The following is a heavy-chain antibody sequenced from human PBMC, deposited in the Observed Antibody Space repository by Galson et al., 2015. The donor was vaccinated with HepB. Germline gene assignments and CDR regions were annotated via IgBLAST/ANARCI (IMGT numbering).Heavy chain of an antibody. J-gene: IGHJ4*02. CDR2: IYPADSDT. D-gene: IGHD2-15*01. CDR1: GYTFINNW. V-gene: IGHV5-51*01. Sequence: QSGAEVKKPGESLKISCKASGYTFINNWIGWVRQMPGKGLEWMGIIYPADSDTRYNSAFQGQVTISADNSISTAYLQWSSLKASDSAIYYCARSGQKGVVDLVYQGDYWGQGTLVTVSS. CDR3: ARSGQKGVVDLVYQGDY.